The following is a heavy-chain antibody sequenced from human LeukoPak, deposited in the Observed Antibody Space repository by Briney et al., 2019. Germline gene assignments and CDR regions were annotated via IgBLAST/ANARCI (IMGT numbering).Heavy chain of an antibody. CDR1: GGTFSSYA. D-gene: IGHD5-24*01. V-gene: IGHV1-69*06. CDR3: ARAKMATAFYYYYYMDV. CDR2: IIPIFGTA. Sequence: SVKVSCKASGGTFSSYAISWVRQAPGQGLEWMGGIIPIFGTANYAQKFQGRVTITADKSTSTAYMGLSSLRSEDTAVYYCARAKMATAFYYYYYMDVWGKGTTVTVSS. J-gene: IGHJ6*03.